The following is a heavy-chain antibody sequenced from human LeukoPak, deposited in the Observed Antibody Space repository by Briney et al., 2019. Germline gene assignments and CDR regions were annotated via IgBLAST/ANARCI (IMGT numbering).Heavy chain of an antibody. CDR2: IYYSGST. CDR3: AWGAGSYRYHY. Sequence: SETLSLTCTVSGGSISSYYWSWIRQPPGKGLEWIGYIYYSGSTNYNPSLKSRVTIAVDTSKNQFSLKLSSVTAADTAVYFCAWGAGSYRYHYWGQGTLVTVSS. CDR1: GGSISSYY. V-gene: IGHV4-59*01. D-gene: IGHD3-10*01. J-gene: IGHJ4*02.